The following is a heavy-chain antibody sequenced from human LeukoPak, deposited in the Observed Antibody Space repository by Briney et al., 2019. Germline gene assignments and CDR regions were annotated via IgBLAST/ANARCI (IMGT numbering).Heavy chain of an antibody. J-gene: IGHJ4*02. CDR2: ISSNGGST. Sequence: GGSLRLSCSASGFTFSSYAMHWVRQAPGKGLEYVSAISSNGGSTYYADSVKGRFTISRDNSKNTLYLQMSSLRAEDTAVYYCVKGMDIAMVSAFDYWGQGTLITVSS. V-gene: IGHV3-64D*09. CDR3: VKGMDIAMVSAFDY. D-gene: IGHD5-18*01. CDR1: GFTFSSYA.